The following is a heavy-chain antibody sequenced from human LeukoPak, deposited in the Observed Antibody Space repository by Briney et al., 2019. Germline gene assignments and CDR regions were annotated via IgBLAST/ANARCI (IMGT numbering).Heavy chain of an antibody. Sequence: PSETLSLTCTVSGASMFNYYWSWIRQSPGQGLEWIGFNHYSGGTSYKPSLKSRVTISLDTTKNQFSLKLTSVTAADTAVYYCARAPKYYYMDLWGKGTTVTVSS. J-gene: IGHJ6*03. CDR2: NHYSGGT. CDR3: ARAPKYYYMDL. CDR1: GASMFNYY. V-gene: IGHV4-59*01.